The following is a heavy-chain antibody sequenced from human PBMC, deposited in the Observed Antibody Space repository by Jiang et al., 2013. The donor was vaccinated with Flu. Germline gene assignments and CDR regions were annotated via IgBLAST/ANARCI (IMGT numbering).Heavy chain of an antibody. CDR3: ASEYQLLRDYYYYYGMDV. CDR2: ISSSGSTI. Sequence: VQLLESGGGLVKPGGSLRLSCAASGFTFSDYYMSWIRQAPGKGLEWVSYISSSGSTIYYADSVKGRFTISRDNAKNSLYLQMNSLRAEDTAVYYCASEYQLLRDYYYYYGMDVWGQGTTVTVSS. V-gene: IGHV3-11*01. CDR1: GFTFSDYY. D-gene: IGHD2-2*01. J-gene: IGHJ6*02.